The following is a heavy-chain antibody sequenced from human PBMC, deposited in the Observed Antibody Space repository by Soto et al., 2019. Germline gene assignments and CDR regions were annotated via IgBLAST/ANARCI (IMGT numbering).Heavy chain of an antibody. V-gene: IGHV4-39*01. CDR3: ARPIAAAGSGWFDP. CDR1: GGSISSSSYY. J-gene: IGHJ5*02. CDR2: IYYSGST. Sequence: SETLSLTCTVSGGSISSSSYYWGWIRQPPGKGLEWIGSIYYSGSTYYNPSLKSRVTISVDTSKNQFSLKLSSVTAADTAVYYCARPIAAAGSGWFDPWGLGTLVTVSS. D-gene: IGHD6-13*01.